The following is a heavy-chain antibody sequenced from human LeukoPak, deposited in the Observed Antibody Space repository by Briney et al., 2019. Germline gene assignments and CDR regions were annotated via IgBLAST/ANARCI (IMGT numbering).Heavy chain of an antibody. V-gene: IGHV4-30-2*01. J-gene: IGHJ5*02. CDR3: ARDFGYTKNWFDP. Sequence: PSETLSLTCTVSGGSISSGGYYWSWIRQPPGKGLEWIGYIYHSGSTYYNPSLKSRVTISVDTSKNQFSLKLSSVTAADTAVYYCARDFGYTKNWFDPWGQGTLVTVSS. CDR2: IYHSGST. D-gene: IGHD6-13*01. CDR1: GGSISSGGYY.